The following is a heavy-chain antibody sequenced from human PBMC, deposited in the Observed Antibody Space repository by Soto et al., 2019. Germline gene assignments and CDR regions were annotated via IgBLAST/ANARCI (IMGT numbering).Heavy chain of an antibody. D-gene: IGHD3-10*01. J-gene: IGHJ6*02. Sequence: QVQLVQSGAEVKKPGASVKVSCKASGYTFTSYGISWVRQAPGQGLEWMGWISAYNGNTNYAQKLQGRVTMPADTFTSTGYMELRSLRSDDAAVYYCARPLLWFGEGLDYGMHVWGQGTTVSVSS. CDR1: GYTFTSYG. CDR3: ARPLLWFGEGLDYGMHV. V-gene: IGHV1-18*01. CDR2: ISAYNGNT.